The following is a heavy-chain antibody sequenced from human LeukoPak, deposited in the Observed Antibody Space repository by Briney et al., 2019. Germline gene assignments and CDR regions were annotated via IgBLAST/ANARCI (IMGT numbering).Heavy chain of an antibody. CDR2: IYHSGST. J-gene: IGHJ4*02. Sequence: SETLSLTCTVSGGSISSSSYYWGWIRQPPGKGLEWIGSIYHSGSTYYNPSLKSRVTISVDTSKNQFSLKLSSVTAADTAVYYCARGVAVAGNFDYWGQGTLVTVSS. V-gene: IGHV4-39*07. D-gene: IGHD6-19*01. CDR3: ARGVAVAGNFDY. CDR1: GGSISSSSYY.